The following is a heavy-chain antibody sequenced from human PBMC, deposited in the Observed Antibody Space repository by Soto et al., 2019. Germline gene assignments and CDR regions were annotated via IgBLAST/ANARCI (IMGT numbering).Heavy chain of an antibody. J-gene: IGHJ4*02. Sequence: QVQLVQSGAEVKKPGASVKVSCKASGYTFTSYGISWVRQAPGQGLEWMGWISAYNGNTIYAQKLQGRVTMTTDTSTSTAYMELRSLRSDDTAVYYCARGSVGYSGYVETTVTTIDYWGQGTLVTVSS. CDR2: ISAYNGNT. D-gene: IGHD5-12*01. CDR3: ARGSVGYSGYVETTVTTIDY. CDR1: GYTFTSYG. V-gene: IGHV1-18*01.